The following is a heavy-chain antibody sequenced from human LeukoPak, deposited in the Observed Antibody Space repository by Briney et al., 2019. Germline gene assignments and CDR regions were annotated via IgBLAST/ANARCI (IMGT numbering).Heavy chain of an antibody. CDR2: IYSGGTT. CDR3: ARDLYDYASY. J-gene: IGHJ4*02. Sequence: PGGSLRLSCAASGFTVSSTYMSWVRQAPGKGLEWVSVIYSGGTTYYADSVKGRFTISRDNSKNTLYLQMNSLRTEDTAVYYCARDLYDYASYWGQGTLVTVSS. V-gene: IGHV3-66*01. D-gene: IGHD2-2*01. CDR1: GFTVSSTY.